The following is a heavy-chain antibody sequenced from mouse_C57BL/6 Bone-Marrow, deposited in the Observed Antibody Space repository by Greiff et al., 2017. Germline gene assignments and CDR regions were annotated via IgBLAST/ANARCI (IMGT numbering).Heavy chain of an antibody. CDR2: ISSGGSYT. D-gene: IGHD1-1*01. CDR3: ARHYPTVVPGDY. CDR1: GFTFSSYG. Sequence: EVHLVESGGDLLKPGGSLKLSCAASGFTFSSYGMSWVRQTPDKRLEWVATISSGGSYTYYPDSVKGRFTISRDNAKNTLYLQMSSLKSEDTAMYYCARHYPTVVPGDYWGQGTSVTVSS. V-gene: IGHV5-6*01. J-gene: IGHJ4*01.